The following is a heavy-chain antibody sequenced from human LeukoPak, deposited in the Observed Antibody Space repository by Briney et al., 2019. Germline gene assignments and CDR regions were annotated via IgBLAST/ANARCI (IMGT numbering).Heavy chain of an antibody. V-gene: IGHV1-46*01. Sequence: ASVKVSCKASGYTFTSYYMHWVRQAPGQGLEWMGIINPSGGSTSYAQKFQGRVTMTRDTSTSTVYMELSSLRSEDTAVYYCAKDGPGQQLVPVWYFDLWGRGTLVTVSS. J-gene: IGHJ2*01. D-gene: IGHD6-13*01. CDR2: INPSGGST. CDR1: GYTFTSYY. CDR3: AKDGPGQQLVPVWYFDL.